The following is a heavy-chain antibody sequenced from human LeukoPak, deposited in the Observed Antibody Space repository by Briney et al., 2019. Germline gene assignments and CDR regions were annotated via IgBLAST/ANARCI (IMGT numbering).Heavy chain of an antibody. CDR2: IYTRGST. V-gene: IGHV4-39*07. J-gene: IGHJ2*01. D-gene: IGHD6-13*01. CDR3: ARLSSSWYQDWYFDL. CDR1: GGSISSSSHY. Sequence: PSETLSLTCTVSGGSISSSSHYWGWIRQSPGKGLEWIGRIYTRGSTNYNPSLKSRVIMSVDTSKNQFSLKLSSVTAADTAVYYCARLSSSWYQDWYFDLWGRGTLVTVSS.